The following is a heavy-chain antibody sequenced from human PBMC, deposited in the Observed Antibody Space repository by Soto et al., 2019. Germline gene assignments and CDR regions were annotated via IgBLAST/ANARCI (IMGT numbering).Heavy chain of an antibody. Sequence: ESLSLACPVTGDSISSRSYYWGWIREPPGKGLEWIGSIYYSGSTYNNPSLRSRASMSIDTSKDQFSLKLKYVTAADTALYFCERQRTSVVTQAYFDVWGPGSPVTVSS. D-gene: IGHD2-21*02. CDR1: GDSISSRSYY. J-gene: IGHJ4*02. V-gene: IGHV4-39*01. CDR3: ERQRTSVVTQAYFDV. CDR2: IYYSGST.